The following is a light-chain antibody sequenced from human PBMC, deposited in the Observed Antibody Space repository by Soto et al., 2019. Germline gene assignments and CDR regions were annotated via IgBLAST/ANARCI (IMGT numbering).Light chain of an antibody. CDR3: QQSYSTPLT. Sequence: DIQMTQSPSSLSASVGDRVTITCRASQSISSSLNWYQQKPGKAHKLLIYDASSLQSGVPSRFSGSGSGTDFTLTISHLQPEDFATYSCQQSYSTPLTFGGGTKVEIK. V-gene: IGKV1-39*01. CDR2: DAS. CDR1: QSISSS. J-gene: IGKJ4*01.